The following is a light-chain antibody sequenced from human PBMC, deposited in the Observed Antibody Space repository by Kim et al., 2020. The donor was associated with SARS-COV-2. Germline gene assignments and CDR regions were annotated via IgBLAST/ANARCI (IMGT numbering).Light chain of an antibody. CDR1: QSVSSW. J-gene: IGKJ2*01. CDR2: KAS. Sequence: DIQMTQSPSTLSASVGDRVTITCRASQSVSSWLAWYQQKPGKAPKLLIYKASTLEGGVPSRFSGRGSGTEFTLTINGLQPDDFATYSGQQYDSNPYTSGKATMPEI. V-gene: IGKV1-5*03. CDR3: QQYDSNPYT.